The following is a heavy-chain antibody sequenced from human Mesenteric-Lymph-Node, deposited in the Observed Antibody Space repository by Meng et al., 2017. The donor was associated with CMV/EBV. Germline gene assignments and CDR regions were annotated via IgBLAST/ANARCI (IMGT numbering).Heavy chain of an antibody. J-gene: IGHJ5*02. CDR2: IYYSGNT. CDR3: ASRAARGYCSSTSCYRGAWFDP. CDR1: GGSISRSTYY. D-gene: IGHD2-2*02. V-gene: IGHV4-39*07. Sequence: SETLSLTCTVSGGSISRSTYYWGWIRQPPGKGLEWIGTIYYSGNTYYNPSPKSRVTISVDTSKNQFSLKLSSVTAADTAVYYCASRAARGYCSSTSCYRGAWFDPWGQGTLVTVSS.